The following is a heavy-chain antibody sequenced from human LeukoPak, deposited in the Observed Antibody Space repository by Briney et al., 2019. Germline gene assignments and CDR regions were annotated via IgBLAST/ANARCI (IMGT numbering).Heavy chain of an antibody. CDR2: ISTTGGAI. V-gene: IGHV3-11*01. J-gene: IGHJ4*02. D-gene: IGHD6-19*01. CDR1: GFTFSDNF. CDR3: ARASPDRSGWHYFDF. Sequence: GESLRLSCAASGFTFSDNFMTWIRQAPGKGLECVSYISTTGGAIKYADSVKGRFAISRDNAKGSLYLQMNSLSAEDTAVYYCARASPDRSGWHYFDFWGRGTLVTVSS.